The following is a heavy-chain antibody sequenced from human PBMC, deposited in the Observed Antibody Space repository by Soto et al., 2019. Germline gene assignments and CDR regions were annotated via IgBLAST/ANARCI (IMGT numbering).Heavy chain of an antibody. CDR1: GFTFSSYA. CDR3: AKDAQWELLLRYFDY. CDR2: ISGSGGST. D-gene: IGHD1-26*01. Sequence: EVKLLESGGGLVQPGGSLRLSCAASGFTFSSYAMSWVRQAPGKGLEWVSAISGSGGSTYYADSVKGRFTISRDNSKNTLYVQMNSLRAEDRAVYYCAKDAQWELLLRYFDYWGQGTLVTVSS. V-gene: IGHV3-23*01. J-gene: IGHJ4*02.